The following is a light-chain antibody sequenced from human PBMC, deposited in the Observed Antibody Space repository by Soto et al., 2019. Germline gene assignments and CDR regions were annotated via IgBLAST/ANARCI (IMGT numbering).Light chain of an antibody. CDR1: QGIRNY. J-gene: IGKJ4*01. CDR2: AAS. V-gene: IGKV1-27*01. CDR3: QQYSSAPLT. Sequence: DIQMTQSPSSLSASVGDRVTITCRASQGIRNYLAGYQQKPGKVPKLLIYAASTLQAGVPSRFSGSGSATDFALTISSQQPEDVVNCSFQQYSSAPLTFGGGTKGEIK.